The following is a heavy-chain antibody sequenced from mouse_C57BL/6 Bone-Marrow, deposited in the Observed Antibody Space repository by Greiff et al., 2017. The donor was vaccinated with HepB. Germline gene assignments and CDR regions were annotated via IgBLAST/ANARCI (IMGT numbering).Heavy chain of an antibody. D-gene: IGHD2-2*01. V-gene: IGHV14-1*01. J-gene: IGHJ3*01. CDR1: GFNIKDYY. CDR3: TTLGCSWFAY. Sequence: VQLQQSGAELVRPGASVKLSCTASGFNIKDYYMHWVKQRPEQGLEWIGRIDPEDGDTEYAPKFQGKATMTADKSSNTAYLQLSSLTSEDTAVYYCTTLGCSWFAYWGQGTLVTVSA. CDR2: IDPEDGDT.